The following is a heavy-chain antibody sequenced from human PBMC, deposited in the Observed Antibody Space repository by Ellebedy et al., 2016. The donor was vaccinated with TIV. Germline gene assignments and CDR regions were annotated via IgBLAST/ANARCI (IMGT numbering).Heavy chain of an antibody. CDR2: ISGSGGST. D-gene: IGHD2-2*01. J-gene: IGHJ5*02. V-gene: IGHV3-23*01. Sequence: GGSLRLSCAASGFTFSSYAMSWVRQAPGKGLEWVSAISGSGGSTYYADSVKGRFTISRDNSKNTLYLQMNSLRAEDTAVYYCAKDPNIVVVPAAIGNWFDPWGQGTLVTVSP. CDR1: GFTFSSYA. CDR3: AKDPNIVVVPAAIGNWFDP.